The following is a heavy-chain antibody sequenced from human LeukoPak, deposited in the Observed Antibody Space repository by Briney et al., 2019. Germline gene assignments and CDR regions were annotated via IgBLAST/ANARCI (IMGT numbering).Heavy chain of an antibody. CDR2: FYYSGST. D-gene: IGHD1-1*01. CDR1: GGSITSYY. J-gene: IGHJ4*02. Sequence: SETLSLTCTVSGGSITSYYWSWIRQPPGKGLEWIGYFYYSGSTNYNPSLNSRVTISVDTSKNQFSLKLSSVTAADTAVYYCARDKRGTVDYWGQGTLSPSPQ. V-gene: IGHV4-59*01. CDR3: ARDKRGTVDY.